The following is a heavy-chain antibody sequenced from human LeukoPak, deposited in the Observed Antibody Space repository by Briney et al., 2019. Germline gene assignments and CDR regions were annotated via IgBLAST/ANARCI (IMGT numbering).Heavy chain of an antibody. V-gene: IGHV1-8*01. J-gene: IGHJ2*01. CDR3: ARGRVVWFGAGWYYDL. Sequence: ASVTVSFKASGYTFTNYDFNWVRQATGQGLEWLGWVSPTSGKTEYAPKFQGRVTITRDASLSTVYLDLNSLTSEDTAVYYCARGRVVWFGAGWYYDLWGPGTLVTVSS. D-gene: IGHD3-10*01. CDR2: VSPTSGKT. CDR1: GYTFTNYD.